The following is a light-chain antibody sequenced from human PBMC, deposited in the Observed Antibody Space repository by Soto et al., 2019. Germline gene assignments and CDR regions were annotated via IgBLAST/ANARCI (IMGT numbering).Light chain of an antibody. CDR1: QSVSSY. V-gene: IGKV3-11*01. CDR2: DAS. J-gene: IGKJ4*01. Sequence: EFVLTQSPGTLSLSPGARAPLSCRASQSVSSYLAWYQQKPGQPPRLLIYDASNRATGIPARFSGSGSGTDFTLTISSLEPEDFAVYYCQQYGSSPLTFGGGTKVDIK. CDR3: QQYGSSPLT.